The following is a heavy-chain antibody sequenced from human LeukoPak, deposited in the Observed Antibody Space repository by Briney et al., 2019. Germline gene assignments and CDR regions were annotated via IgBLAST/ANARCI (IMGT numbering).Heavy chain of an antibody. CDR3: AKDRARTSNYYYGMDV. CDR1: GFTFDDYA. CDR2: ISWNSGSI. J-gene: IGHJ6*02. V-gene: IGHV3-9*01. D-gene: IGHD1-1*01. Sequence: GGSLRLSCAASGFTFDDYAMHWVRQAPGKGLEWVSGISWNSGSIGYADSVKGRFTISRDNAKNSLYLQMNSLRAEDTALYYCAKDRARTSNYYYGMDVWGRGTTVTVSS.